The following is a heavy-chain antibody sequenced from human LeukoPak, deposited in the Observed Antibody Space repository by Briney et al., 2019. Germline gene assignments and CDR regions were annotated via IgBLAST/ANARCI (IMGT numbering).Heavy chain of an antibody. V-gene: IGHV5-10-1*01. Sequence: GESLKISCKGSGYSFSTYWITWVRQMPGKGLEWMGRIDPTDSSTTYSPSFQGHVTISADKSISTAYLQWSSLKASDTAIYYCASREEQSSGFPFGYWGQGTLVTVSS. J-gene: IGHJ4*02. D-gene: IGHD3-22*01. CDR3: ASREEQSSGFPFGY. CDR2: IDPTDSST. CDR1: GYSFSTYW.